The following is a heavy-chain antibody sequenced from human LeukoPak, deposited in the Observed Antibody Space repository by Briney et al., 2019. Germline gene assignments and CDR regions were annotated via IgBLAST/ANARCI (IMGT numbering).Heavy chain of an antibody. Sequence: GASVKVSCKASGYTFTGYYMHWVRQAPGQGLEWMGWINPNSGGTNYAQKLQGRVTITRDTSISTAYMELSRLRSDDTAVYYCARGSLQLWHGGLVDYWGQGTLVTVSS. CDR2: INPNSGGT. CDR3: ARGSLQLWHGGLVDY. J-gene: IGHJ4*02. CDR1: GYTFTGYY. V-gene: IGHV1-2*02. D-gene: IGHD5-18*01.